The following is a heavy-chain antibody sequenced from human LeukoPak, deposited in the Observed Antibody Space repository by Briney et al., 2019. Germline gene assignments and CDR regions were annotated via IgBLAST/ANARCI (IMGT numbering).Heavy chain of an antibody. CDR3: ARVGTIRGAPLGAFDI. Sequence: SQTLSLTCTVSGGSISSGGYYWSWIRQPPGKGLEWIGYIYHSGSTYYNPSLKSRVTISVDRSKNQFSLKLSSVTAADTAVYYCARVGTIRGAPLGAFDIWGQGTMVTVSS. CDR1: GGSISSGGYY. J-gene: IGHJ3*02. CDR2: IYHSGST. V-gene: IGHV4-30-2*01. D-gene: IGHD3-10*01.